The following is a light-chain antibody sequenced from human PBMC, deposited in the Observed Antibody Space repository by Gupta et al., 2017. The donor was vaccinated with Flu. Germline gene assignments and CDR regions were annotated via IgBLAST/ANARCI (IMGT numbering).Light chain of an antibody. V-gene: IGLV3-21*02. J-gene: IGLJ2*01. CDR1: NIGNTS. CDR3: QVSDASTDIEVI. Sequence: SYVLTQPPSASVAPGQPARIACGGDNIGNTSVHWYQQKPGQAPSVVVYDDRDRPSGSTAPCSGSNSGGTATPTITSVEAGEEADYYCQVSDASTDIEVIFGGGTKLTVL. CDR2: DDR.